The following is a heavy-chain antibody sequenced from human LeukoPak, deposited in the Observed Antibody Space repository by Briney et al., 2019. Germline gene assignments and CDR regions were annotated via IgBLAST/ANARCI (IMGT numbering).Heavy chain of an antibody. Sequence: PGGSLRLSCAASGFTFSSYRMHWVRQAPGKGLVWVSHINSDGSSTTYADSVKGRFTISRDNAKNTLYLQMNSLRAEDTAVYYCARAGRGLRYFDWLTYDYWGQGTLVTVSS. V-gene: IGHV3-74*01. D-gene: IGHD3-9*01. CDR3: ARAGRGLRYFDWLTYDY. CDR2: INSDGSST. J-gene: IGHJ4*02. CDR1: GFTFSSYR.